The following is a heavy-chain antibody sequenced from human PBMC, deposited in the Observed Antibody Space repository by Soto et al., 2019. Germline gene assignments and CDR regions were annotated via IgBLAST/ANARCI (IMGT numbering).Heavy chain of an antibody. Sequence: PGGSLRLSCAASGFTFSSYGMHWVRQAPGKGLEWVAVIWYDGSNKYYADSVKGRFTISRDNSKNTLYLQMNSLRAEDTAVYYCARDSGLSTAFDYWGQGTLVTVSS. V-gene: IGHV3-33*01. CDR2: IWYDGSNK. CDR3: ARDSGLSTAFDY. J-gene: IGHJ4*02. CDR1: GFTFSSYG. D-gene: IGHD5-18*01.